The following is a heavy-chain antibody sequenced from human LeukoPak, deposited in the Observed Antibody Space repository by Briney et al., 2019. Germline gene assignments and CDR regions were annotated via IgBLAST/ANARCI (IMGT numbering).Heavy chain of an antibody. CDR1: GFTFSSYA. V-gene: IGHV3-23*01. CDR2: ISGSGGST. J-gene: IGHJ4*02. CDR3: AKSNDFWSGYPEYNFDY. Sequence: GGSLRLSCAASGFTFSSYAMSWVRQAPGKGLEWVSAISGSGGSTYYADSVKGRFTISRDNSKNTLYLQMNSLRAEDTAVYYCAKSNDFWSGYPEYNFDYWGQGTLVTVSS. D-gene: IGHD3-3*01.